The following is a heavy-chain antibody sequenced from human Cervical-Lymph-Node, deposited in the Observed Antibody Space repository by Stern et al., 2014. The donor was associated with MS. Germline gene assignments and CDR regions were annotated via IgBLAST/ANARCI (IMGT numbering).Heavy chain of an antibody. CDR3: ARSYSGTYLDWFDP. V-gene: IGHV2-26*01. CDR1: GLSLSNPRMG. Sequence: QVTLKESGPVLVKPTETLTLTCSVSGLSLSNPRMGVSWIRQPPGKALEWLAHIFSTDEKSYSTSLESRLTISRGTSKSHVVLTMTNIDPVDTATYYCARSYSGTYLDWFDPWGQGTLVTVSS. J-gene: IGHJ5*02. CDR2: IFSTDEK. D-gene: IGHD1-26*01.